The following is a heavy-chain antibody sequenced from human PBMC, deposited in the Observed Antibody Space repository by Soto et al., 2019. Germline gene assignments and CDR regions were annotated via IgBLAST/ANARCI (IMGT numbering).Heavy chain of an antibody. CDR3: ARTSYNDFWSAFDP. CDR1: GYSFTNYW. Sequence: GESLKISCKGSGYSFTNYWLGWVRQMPGKGLEWMGIIYPGDSDTRYSPSFQGQVTISADKSISTAYLQWSSLKASDTAMYYCARTSYNDFWSAFDPWGQGTLVTVSS. CDR2: IYPGDSDT. D-gene: IGHD3-3*01. V-gene: IGHV5-51*01. J-gene: IGHJ5*02.